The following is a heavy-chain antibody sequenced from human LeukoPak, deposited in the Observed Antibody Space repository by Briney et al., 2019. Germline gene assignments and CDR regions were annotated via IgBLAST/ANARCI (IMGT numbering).Heavy chain of an antibody. CDR3: ARAREAQWLVDY. Sequence: GGSLRLSCAASGFXFSHYWIHWVRQAPGKGRVWVSRISSDGSDTTYADSVKGRFTISRDNAKNSVYLQMNSLSAEDTGVYYCARAREAQWLVDYWGQGTLVTVSS. V-gene: IGHV3-74*01. D-gene: IGHD6-19*01. CDR1: GFXFSHYW. J-gene: IGHJ4*02. CDR2: ISSDGSDT.